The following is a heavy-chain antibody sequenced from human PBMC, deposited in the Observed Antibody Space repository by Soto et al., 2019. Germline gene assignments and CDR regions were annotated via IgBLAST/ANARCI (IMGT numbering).Heavy chain of an antibody. J-gene: IGHJ4*02. V-gene: IGHV4-38-2*02. CDR3: ARDGGRLEKEFDY. CDR2: IYHSGST. D-gene: IGHD1-26*01. CDR1: GYSISNGDY. Sequence: TSETLSLTCAVSGYSISNGDYWGWIRQPPGKGLEWIGSIYHSGSTYYNASLKSRVTISVNTSKNQFSLRLSSVTAADTAVYYCARDGGRLEKEFDYCGQGTLVTVSS.